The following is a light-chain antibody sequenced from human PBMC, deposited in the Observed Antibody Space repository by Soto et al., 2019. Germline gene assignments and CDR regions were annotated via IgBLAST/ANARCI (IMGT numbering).Light chain of an antibody. Sequence: QSALTQPASVSGSPGQSITISCTGTSSDVGAYNFVSWYQHHPGKAPKLMIYDVSNRPSGVSNRFSGSKSGNTASLTISGLQAEDEADYYCSSYTSSSTLNYVFGTGTKVTVL. J-gene: IGLJ1*01. V-gene: IGLV2-14*01. CDR3: SSYTSSSTLNYV. CDR2: DVS. CDR1: SSDVGAYNF.